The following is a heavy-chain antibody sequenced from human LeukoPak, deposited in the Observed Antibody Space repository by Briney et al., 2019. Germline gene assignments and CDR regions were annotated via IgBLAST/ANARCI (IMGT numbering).Heavy chain of an antibody. CDR2: IYYSGTT. J-gene: IGHJ3*02. V-gene: IGHV4-59*08. CDR3: ARHFYGGSGAFDI. Sequence: SGTLSLTCTVASGSISGYFWSWIRQPPGKGLEWIGYIYYSGTTFYNPSLKSRVTMSVDTSKNQFSLKLISVTAADTAVYYCARHFYGGSGAFDIWGQGTMVTVSS. CDR1: SGSISGYF. D-gene: IGHD4-23*01.